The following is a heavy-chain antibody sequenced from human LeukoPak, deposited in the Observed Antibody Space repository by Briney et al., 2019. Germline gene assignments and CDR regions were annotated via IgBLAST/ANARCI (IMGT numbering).Heavy chain of an antibody. D-gene: IGHD1-26*01. J-gene: IGHJ5*02. V-gene: IGHV4-39*07. CDR1: GDSVNNTSSY. CDR3: ARVYWGWELLPSKGWFDP. CDR2: IYYSGST. Sequence: AETLSLTCTVSGDSVNNTSSYWGWIRQPPGKGLEWIGSIYYSGSTYYNPSLKSRVTISVDTSKNQFSLKLSSVTAADTAVYYCARVYWGWELLPSKGWFDPWGQGTLVTVSS.